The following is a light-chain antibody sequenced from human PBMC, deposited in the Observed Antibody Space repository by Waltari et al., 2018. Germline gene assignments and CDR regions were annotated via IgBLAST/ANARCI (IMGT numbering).Light chain of an antibody. CDR2: EVS. CDR1: SRDVGRSNY. V-gene: IGLV2-14*01. J-gene: IGLJ2*01. CDR3: SSYTSSSTVV. Sequence: QSALTQPASVSGSPGQSITISCTGTSRDVGRSNYVSWYQQHPGKAPKLMIYEVSNRPSGVSNRFSGSKSGNTASLTISGLQAEDEADYYCSSYTSSSTVVFGGGTKLTVL.